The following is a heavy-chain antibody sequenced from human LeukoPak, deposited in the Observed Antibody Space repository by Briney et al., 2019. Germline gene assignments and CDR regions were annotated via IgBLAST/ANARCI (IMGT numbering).Heavy chain of an antibody. Sequence: PGGSLRLSCTASGFTFSSYAMSWVRQAPGKGLEWVAVIWYDGSNKYYADSVKGRFTISRDNSKNTLYLQMNSLRAEDTAVYYCARSTRTVSLEFDYWGQGTLVTVSS. V-gene: IGHV3-33*08. CDR1: GFTFSSYA. J-gene: IGHJ4*02. CDR2: IWYDGSNK. CDR3: ARSTRTVSLEFDY. D-gene: IGHD4-17*01.